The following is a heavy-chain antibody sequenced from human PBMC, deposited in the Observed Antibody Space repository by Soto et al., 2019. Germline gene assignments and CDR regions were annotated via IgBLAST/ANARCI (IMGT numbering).Heavy chain of an antibody. D-gene: IGHD6-13*01. CDR3: ARVLSLGSTWYFDY. CDR2: SHHGGGT. Sequence: TSETLSLTCTVSASSITDASYWGWIRQPPGKGLEWIGSSHHGGGTYYNPSLKSRVTISVDTSRNQLSLKLTSVAAADAAVYYCARVLSLGSTWYFDYWGQGTQVTSPQ. V-gene: IGHV4-38-2*02. CDR1: ASSITDASY. J-gene: IGHJ4*02.